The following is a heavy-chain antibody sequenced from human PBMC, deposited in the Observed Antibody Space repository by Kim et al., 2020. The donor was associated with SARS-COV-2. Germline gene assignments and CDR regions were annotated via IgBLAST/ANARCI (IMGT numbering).Heavy chain of an antibody. D-gene: IGHD2-8*01. V-gene: IGHV4-59*08. CDR1: GGSISSYY. J-gene: IGHJ2*01. Sequence: SETLSLTCTVSGGSISSYYWSWIRQPPGKGLEWIGYIYYSGSTNYNPSLKSRVTISVDTSKNQFSLKLSSVTAADTAVYYCARHDVLMVYHWYFDLWGRGTLVTVSS. CDR2: IYYSGST. CDR3: ARHDVLMVYHWYFDL.